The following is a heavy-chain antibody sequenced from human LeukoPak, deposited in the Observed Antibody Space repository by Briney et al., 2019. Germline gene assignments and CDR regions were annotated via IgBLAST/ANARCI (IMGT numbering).Heavy chain of an antibody. CDR3: ASLAAAHPDY. V-gene: IGHV3-7*01. CDR1: GFTFSNYW. Sequence: GGSLRLSCAASGFTFSNYWMGWVRQAPGKGLEWVANIKQDGSEIYYVDSVKGRFTISRDTAKDSLYLQMNSVRAEDTAVYYCASLAAAHPDYWGQGTLVTVSS. J-gene: IGHJ4*02. CDR2: IKQDGSEI. D-gene: IGHD6-13*01.